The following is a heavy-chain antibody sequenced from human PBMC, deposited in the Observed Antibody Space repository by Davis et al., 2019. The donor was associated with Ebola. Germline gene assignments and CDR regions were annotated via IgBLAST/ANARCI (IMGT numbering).Heavy chain of an antibody. CDR2: IKQDGSEE. CDR3: ARDRQLWMFWYFDL. V-gene: IGHV3-7*03. Sequence: GESLKISCAASGFIFSNYAMSWVRQAPGKGLEWVANIKQDGSEEYYVDSVKGRFTISRDNSKNTLYLQMNSLRAEDTAVYYCARDRQLWMFWYFDLWGRGTLVTVSS. J-gene: IGHJ2*01. CDR1: GFIFSNYA. D-gene: IGHD5-18*01.